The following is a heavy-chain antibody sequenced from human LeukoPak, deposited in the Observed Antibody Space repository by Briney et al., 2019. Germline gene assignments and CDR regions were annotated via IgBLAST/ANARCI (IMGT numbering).Heavy chain of an antibody. D-gene: IGHD3-22*01. CDR3: ATYHSYYDSSGALDY. V-gene: IGHV1-24*01. J-gene: IGHJ4*02. CDR1: GYTLTQLS. CDR2: FDPDDGET. Sequence: ASVKVSCKVSGYTLTQLSMHWVRQAPGKGLEWMGGFDPDDGETIYAQKFQGRVTMTEDTSTDTAYMELSSLRSEDTAVYYCATYHSYYDSSGALDYWGQGTLVTVSS.